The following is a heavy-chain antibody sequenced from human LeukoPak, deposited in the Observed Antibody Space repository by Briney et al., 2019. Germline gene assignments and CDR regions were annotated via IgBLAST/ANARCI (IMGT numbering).Heavy chain of an antibody. CDR1: GYTFTSYD. J-gene: IGHJ6*02. D-gene: IGHD5-18*01. CDR2: MNPNSGNT. V-gene: IGHV1-8*01. Sequence: ASAKVSCKASGYTFTSYDINWVRQATGQGLEWMGWMNPNSGNTGYAQKFQGRVTMARNTSINTAYMELSSLRSEDTAVYYCARAAMVTPYYYGMDVWGQGTTVTVSS. CDR3: ARAAMVTPYYYGMDV.